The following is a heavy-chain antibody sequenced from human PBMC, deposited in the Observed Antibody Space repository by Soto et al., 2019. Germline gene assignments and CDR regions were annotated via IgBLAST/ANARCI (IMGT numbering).Heavy chain of an antibody. CDR2: INHSGST. CDR3: ARGLDYNYYYYMDV. Sequence: SETLSLTCAVYGLSFSGYYWSWIRQPPGKGLEWIGEINHSGSTNYNPSLKSRVTISVDTSKNQFSLKLSSVTAADTAVYYCARGLDYNYYYYMDVWGKGTTVTVSS. V-gene: IGHV4-34*01. CDR1: GLSFSGYY. D-gene: IGHD3-9*01. J-gene: IGHJ6*03.